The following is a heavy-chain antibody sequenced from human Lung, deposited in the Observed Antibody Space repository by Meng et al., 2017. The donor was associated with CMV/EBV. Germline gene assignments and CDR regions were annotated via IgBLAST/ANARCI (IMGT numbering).Heavy chain of an antibody. CDR1: GFTFSSYW. D-gene: IGHD6-13*01. CDR3: AGTAAAGISWSEYFQH. CDR2: IKQDGSEK. Sequence: ETLSLXCAASGFTFSSYWMSWVRQAPGKRLEWVANIKQDGSEKYYVDSVKGRFTISRDNAKNSLYLQMNSLRAEDKAVYYCAGTAAAGISWSEYFQHWGQGTLVTVSS. J-gene: IGHJ1*01. V-gene: IGHV3-7*01.